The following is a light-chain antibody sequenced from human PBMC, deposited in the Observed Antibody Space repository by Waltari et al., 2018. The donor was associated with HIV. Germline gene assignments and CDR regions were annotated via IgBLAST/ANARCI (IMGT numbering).Light chain of an antibody. CDR3: CSYTKLAANYVL. V-gene: IGLV2-14*03. CDR1: TTDIGGYNY. J-gene: IGLJ2*01. CDR2: GVS. Sequence: QSALTQPASVSGSPGQSITISCNGTTTDIGGYNYVSWYQRHPDKAPKLILFGVSNRPSGISSRFSGSKSGYPASLTISGLQAEDEADYYGCSYTKLAANYVLFGGGTKLTVL.